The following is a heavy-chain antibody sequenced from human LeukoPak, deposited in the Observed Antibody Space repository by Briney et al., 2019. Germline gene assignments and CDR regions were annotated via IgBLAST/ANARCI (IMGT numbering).Heavy chain of an antibody. CDR1: GFTFSSYS. J-gene: IGHJ4*02. Sequence: PGGSLRLSCAASGFTFSSYSMNWVRQAPGKGLEWVSSISSSSSYIYYADSVEGRFTISRDNAKNSLYLQMNSLRAEDTAVYYCARENDSSEGYFDYWGQGTLVTVSS. CDR2: ISSSSSYI. D-gene: IGHD3-22*01. CDR3: ARENDSSEGYFDY. V-gene: IGHV3-21*01.